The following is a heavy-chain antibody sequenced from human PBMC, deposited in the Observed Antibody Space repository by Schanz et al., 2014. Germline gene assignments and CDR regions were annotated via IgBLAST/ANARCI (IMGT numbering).Heavy chain of an antibody. CDR2: ISNSGYTI. J-gene: IGHJ6*02. D-gene: IGHD6-6*01. CDR1: GFTFSDYY. CDR3: AGAPPPYSSSPYYWYYGMDV. V-gene: IGHV3-11*01. Sequence: QVQLVESGGGLVKPGGSLRLSCAASGFTFSDYYMNWIRQAPGKGLEWGSYISNSGYTIYYAGSVKGRFTISRANAKNSVYLQRTTLRAETTPVYYGAGAPPPYSSSPYYWYYGMDVWGQGTTVTVSS.